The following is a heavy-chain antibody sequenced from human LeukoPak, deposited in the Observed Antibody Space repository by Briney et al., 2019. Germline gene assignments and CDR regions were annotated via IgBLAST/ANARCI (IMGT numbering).Heavy chain of an antibody. J-gene: IGHJ3*02. CDR2: ISSSSYI. V-gene: IGHV3-21*01. CDR1: GFTFSSYS. CDR3: ARDESDDAFNI. Sequence: GGSLRLSCAASGFTFSSYSMNWVRQAPGKGLEWVSSISSSSYIYYADSVKGRLTISRDNAKNSLYLQMNSLRAEDTAVYYCARDESDDAFNIWGQGTMVTVSS.